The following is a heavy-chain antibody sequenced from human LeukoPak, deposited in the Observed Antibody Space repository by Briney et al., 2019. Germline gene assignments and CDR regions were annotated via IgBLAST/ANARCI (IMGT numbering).Heavy chain of an antibody. CDR2: ISGGGGST. CDR3: AKPTYYYYDSSGY. V-gene: IGHV3-23*01. Sequence: GSLRLSCAASGFTFSSYAMSWVRQAPGKGLEWVSAISGGGGSTYYADSVKGRFTISRDNSKNTLYLQMNSLRAEDTAVYYCAKPTYYYYDSSGYWGQGTLVTVSS. J-gene: IGHJ4*02. D-gene: IGHD3-22*01. CDR1: GFTFSSYA.